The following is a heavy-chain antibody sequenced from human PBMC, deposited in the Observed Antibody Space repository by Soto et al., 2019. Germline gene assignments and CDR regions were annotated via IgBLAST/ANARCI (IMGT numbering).Heavy chain of an antibody. CDR1: GGSISSYY. CDR3: ASRGYEQHPMYNWFDP. J-gene: IGHJ5*02. V-gene: IGHV4-59*01. D-gene: IGHD2-15*01. CDR2: IYYSGST. Sequence: SETLSLTCTVSGGSISSYYWSWIRQPPGKGLEWIGYIYYSGSTNYNPSLKSRVTISVDTSKNQFSLKLSSVTAADTAVYYCASRGYEQHPMYNWFDPWGQGTLVTVSS.